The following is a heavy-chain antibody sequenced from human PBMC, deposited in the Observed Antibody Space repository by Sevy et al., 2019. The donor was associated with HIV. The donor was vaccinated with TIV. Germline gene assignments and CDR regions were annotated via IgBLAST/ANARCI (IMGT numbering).Heavy chain of an antibody. V-gene: IGHV3-7*01. CDR3: ARFGIFEKSERQYRFMDY. J-gene: IGHJ4*01. CDR2: INQDGSKI. D-gene: IGHD6-6*01. Sequence: GGSLRLSCAASGFTFTTYWMTWVRQAPGKGLEWVANINQDGSKINYVNSVKGRFIISRHNAKKSRYVQMNSLRADDTAVYYCARFGIFEKSERQYRFMDYWGHGTLVTVSS. CDR1: GFTFTTYW.